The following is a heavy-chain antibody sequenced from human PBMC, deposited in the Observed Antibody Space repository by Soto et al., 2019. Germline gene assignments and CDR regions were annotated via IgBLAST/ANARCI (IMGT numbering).Heavy chain of an antibody. Sequence: PVKVSCKASGGTFSSYAISWVRQAPGQGLEWMGGIIPIFGTANYAQKFQGRVTITADESTSTAYMELSSLRSEDTAAYYCARKEGHYYDSSGYYFSPYFDYWGQGTLVTVSS. CDR3: ARKEGHYYDSSGYYFSPYFDY. CDR1: GGTFSSYA. D-gene: IGHD3-22*01. CDR2: IIPIFGTA. J-gene: IGHJ4*02. V-gene: IGHV1-69*13.